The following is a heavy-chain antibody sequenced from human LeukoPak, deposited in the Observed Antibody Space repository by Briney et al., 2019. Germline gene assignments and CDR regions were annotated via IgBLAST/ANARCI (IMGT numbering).Heavy chain of an antibody. CDR1: GYSFTSHW. CDR2: VNPDDSDT. J-gene: IGHJ4*02. V-gene: IGHV5-51*01. Sequence: GESLKISCKGSGYSFTSHWIGWVRQMPGKGLEWMGIVNPDDSDTIYSPSFQGQVTISANESITTAYLQWSSLKASDTAMYYCARLRWPRGGRSSFDYWGQGALVTVSS. CDR3: ARLRWPRGGRSSFDY. D-gene: IGHD3-10*01.